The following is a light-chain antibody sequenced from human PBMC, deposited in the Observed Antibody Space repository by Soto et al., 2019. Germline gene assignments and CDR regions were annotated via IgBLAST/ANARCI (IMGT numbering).Light chain of an antibody. CDR2: AAS. J-gene: IGKJ1*01. Sequence: ASTGDRVTITCRASQGISSYLAWYQQKPGKAPKLLIYAASTLQSGVPSRFSGSGSGTDFTLTISCLQSEDFATYYCQQYYSYPLTFGQGTKVDIK. CDR1: QGISSY. V-gene: IGKV1-8*01. CDR3: QQYYSYPLT.